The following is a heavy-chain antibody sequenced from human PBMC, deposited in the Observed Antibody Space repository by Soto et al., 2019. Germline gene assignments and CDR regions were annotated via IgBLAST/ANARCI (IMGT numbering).Heavy chain of an antibody. V-gene: IGHV1-18*01. CDR2: ISAYNGNT. Sequence: QVQLVQSGAEVKKPGASVKVSCKASGYTFTSYGISWVRQAPGQGLEWMGWISAYNGNTNYAQKLQDRVTMTTDTSTSTAYMELRSLRSDDTAVYYCARRGYSNYGPTVYYYYGMDVWGQGTTVTVSS. D-gene: IGHD4-4*01. CDR3: ARRGYSNYGPTVYYYYGMDV. CDR1: GYTFTSYG. J-gene: IGHJ6*02.